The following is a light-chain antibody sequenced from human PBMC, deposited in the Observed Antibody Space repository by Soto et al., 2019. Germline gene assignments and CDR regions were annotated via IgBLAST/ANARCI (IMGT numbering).Light chain of an antibody. J-gene: IGLJ1*01. CDR1: SSDVGAYNY. CDR2: DVS. Sequence: QSALTQPRSGSGSPGQSVTISCTGTSSDVGAYNYVSWYQQHPGKAPKCMIYDVSKRPSGVPDRFSGSKSGNTASLTLSGLQAEDEADYYCCSYAGTYSYVFGTGTKVTVL. CDR3: CSYAGTYSYV. V-gene: IGLV2-11*01.